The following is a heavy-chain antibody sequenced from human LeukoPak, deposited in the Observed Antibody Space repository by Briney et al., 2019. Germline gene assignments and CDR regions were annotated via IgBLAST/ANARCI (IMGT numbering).Heavy chain of an antibody. D-gene: IGHD1-26*01. CDR2: IRNDGSRK. CDR1: GVSFNKYG. CDR3: AKDVLVVGGEDYHYGMDV. J-gene: IGHJ6*02. Sequence: PGGSLRLSCAASGVSFNKYGMHWVRQAPGKGLEWVAFIRNDGSRKYYRESVKGRFTISRDNAKDTVYLQMNSLREDETAVYYCAKDVLVVGGEDYHYGMDVWGQGTTVIVSS. V-gene: IGHV3-30*02.